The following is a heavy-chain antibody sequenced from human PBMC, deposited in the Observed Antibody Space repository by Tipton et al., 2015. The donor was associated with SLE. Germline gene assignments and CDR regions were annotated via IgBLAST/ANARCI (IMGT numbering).Heavy chain of an antibody. J-gene: IGHJ6*02. CDR3: ASGGGYYYYYGLDV. CDR2: IYYSGST. Sequence: TLSLTCTFSGGSISSYYWSWIRQPPGKGLEWIGYIYYSGSTNYNPSLKSRVTISVDTSKNQFSLKLTSVTAADTAVYSCASGGGYYYYYGLDVWGQGTTVTVSS. V-gene: IGHV4-59*12. D-gene: IGHD3-16*01. CDR1: GGSISSYY.